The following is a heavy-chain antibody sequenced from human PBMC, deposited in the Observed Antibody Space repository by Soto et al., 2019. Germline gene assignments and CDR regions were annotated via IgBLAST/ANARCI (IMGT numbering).Heavy chain of an antibody. V-gene: IGHV3-21*01. Sequence: GGSLRLSCAASGFTFSSYSMNWVRQAPGKGLEWVSSISSSSSYIYYADSVKGRFTISRDNAKNSLYLQMNSLRAEDTAVYYCARGEGRTTNYDFWSGYYYYYGMDVWGQGTTVTVSS. CDR1: GFTFSSYS. CDR3: ARGEGRTTNYDFWSGYYYYYGMDV. CDR2: ISSSSSYI. J-gene: IGHJ6*02. D-gene: IGHD3-3*01.